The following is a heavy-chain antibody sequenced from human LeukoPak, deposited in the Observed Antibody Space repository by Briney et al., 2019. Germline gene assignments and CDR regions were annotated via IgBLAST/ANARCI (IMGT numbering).Heavy chain of an antibody. CDR2: INHSGST. CDR3: ARGPPIVVVPAAYGMDV. Sequence: SETLPLTSAVYGGSFSGYYWSWIRQPPGKGLEWIGEINHSGSTNYNPSLKSRVTISVDTSKNQFSLKLSSVTAADTAVYYCARGPPIVVVPAAYGMDVWGQGTTVTVSS. D-gene: IGHD2-2*01. J-gene: IGHJ6*02. CDR1: GGSFSGYY. V-gene: IGHV4-34*01.